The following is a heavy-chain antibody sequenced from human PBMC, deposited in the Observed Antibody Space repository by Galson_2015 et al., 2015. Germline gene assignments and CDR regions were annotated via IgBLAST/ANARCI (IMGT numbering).Heavy chain of an antibody. CDR1: GASVISRTYY. CDR3: ANPPLHYYHDDDSFAV. V-gene: IGHV4-39*01. Sequence: SETLSLTCTVSGASVISRTYYWSWIRQPPGKGLEWIGSISYGGTTYYNPSLRSRVTMYVDTSNNQFSLRLSSVTAADTAVYYCANPPLHYYHDDDSFAVWGQGTMVTVSS. D-gene: IGHD3-22*01. J-gene: IGHJ3*01. CDR2: ISYGGTT.